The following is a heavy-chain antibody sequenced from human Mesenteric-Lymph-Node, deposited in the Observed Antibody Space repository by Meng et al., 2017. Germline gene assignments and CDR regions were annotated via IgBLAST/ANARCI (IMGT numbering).Heavy chain of an antibody. Sequence: GGSLRLSCAASGFTFSSYSMNWVRQAPGKGLEWVSSISSSSSYIYYADSVKGRFTISRDNAKNSLYLQMNSLRAEDTAVYYCAAEVRGVWFDPWGQGTLVTSPQ. V-gene: IGHV3-21*01. J-gene: IGHJ5*02. CDR3: AAEVRGVWFDP. D-gene: IGHD3-10*01. CDR2: ISSSSSYI. CDR1: GFTFSSYS.